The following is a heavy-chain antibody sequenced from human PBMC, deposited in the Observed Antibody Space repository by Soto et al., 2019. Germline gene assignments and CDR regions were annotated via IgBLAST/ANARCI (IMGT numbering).Heavy chain of an antibody. D-gene: IGHD2-8*01. V-gene: IGHV4-30-4*01. CDR3: ARGRYCTNGVCSSSFDY. CDR1: GGSISSGDYY. CDR2: IYYSGST. J-gene: IGHJ4*02. Sequence: QVQLQESGPGLVKPSQTLSLTCTVSGGSISSGDYYWSWIRQPPGKGLEWIGYIYYSGSTYYNPSLKSRVTISVDTSKNQFSLKLSSVTAADTAVYYCARGRYCTNGVCSSSFDYWGQGTLVTVSS.